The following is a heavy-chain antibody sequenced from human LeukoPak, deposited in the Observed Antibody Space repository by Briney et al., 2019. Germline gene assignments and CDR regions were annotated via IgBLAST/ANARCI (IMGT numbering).Heavy chain of an antibody. D-gene: IGHD4-17*01. V-gene: IGHV4-38-2*01. J-gene: IGHJ4*02. CDR3: ARVGPTVTPNDY. CDR2: IYHSGST. CDR1: GYSISICYY. Sequence: SETLSLTCAVSGYSISICYYWGWVRQPPGKGLEWIGRIYHSGSTYYNPSLRSRVTISLDTFKNQFSLKLSSVTAADTAVYFCARVGPTVTPNDYWGQGTLVTVSS.